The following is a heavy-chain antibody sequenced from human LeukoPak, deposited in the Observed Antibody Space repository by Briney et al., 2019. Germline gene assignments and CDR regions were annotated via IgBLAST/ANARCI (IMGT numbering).Heavy chain of an antibody. V-gene: IGHV3-66*01. J-gene: IGHJ2*01. CDR1: GFTVSSNY. Sequence: PGGSLRLSCAASGFTVSSNYMSWVRQAPGKGLEWVSVIYSGGSTYYADSVKGRFTISRDNSKNTLYPQMNSLRAEDTAVYHCARVTGDTNWYFDLWGRGTLVTVSS. D-gene: IGHD7-27*01. CDR3: ARVTGDTNWYFDL. CDR2: IYSGGST.